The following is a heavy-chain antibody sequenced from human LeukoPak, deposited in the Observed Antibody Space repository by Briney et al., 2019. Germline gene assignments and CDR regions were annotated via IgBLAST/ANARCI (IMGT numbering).Heavy chain of an antibody. CDR1: GGSISSYY. CDR2: IYYSGRT. Sequence: SESLSLTCTVSGGSISSYYWRWIRQPPGKGRECICYIYYSGRTNYSPSLKSRVTISVDTSKNQFSLKLSSVTAADTAVYYCARGTTVVTPRYWYFDLWGRGTLVTVSS. D-gene: IGHD4-23*01. CDR3: ARGTTVVTPRYWYFDL. J-gene: IGHJ2*01. V-gene: IGHV4-59*01.